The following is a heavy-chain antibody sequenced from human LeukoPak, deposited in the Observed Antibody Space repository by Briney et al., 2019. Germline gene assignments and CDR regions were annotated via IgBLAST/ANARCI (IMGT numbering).Heavy chain of an antibody. Sequence: ASVKVSCKASGYTFTNLPIGWVRQAPGQGLEWMGWISAYNGYTKYAPSLQGRVTMTTDTSTSTAYMQLRSLRSDDTAMYYCARVGGNYEGLIDYWGQGTLVTVSS. V-gene: IGHV1-18*01. CDR2: ISAYNGYT. D-gene: IGHD1-26*01. J-gene: IGHJ4*02. CDR1: GYTFTNLP. CDR3: ARVGGNYEGLIDY.